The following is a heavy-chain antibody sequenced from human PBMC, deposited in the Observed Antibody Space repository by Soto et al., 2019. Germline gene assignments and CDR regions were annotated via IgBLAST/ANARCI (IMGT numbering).Heavy chain of an antibody. CDR2: VNPSGGHT. CDR3: ARGGYVFVVTAAFDY. Sequence: QVQLMQSGAEVKKPGASVKVSCKASGDTFTNYYIHWVRQAPGQGLEWMGTVNPSGGHTTYSQNFLGRVTMTRDTSTSTLYLELTSLTSDDTALYYCARGGYVFVVTAAFDYWGQGTLVTVSS. CDR1: GDTFTNYY. D-gene: IGHD2-21*02. J-gene: IGHJ4*02. V-gene: IGHV1-46*01.